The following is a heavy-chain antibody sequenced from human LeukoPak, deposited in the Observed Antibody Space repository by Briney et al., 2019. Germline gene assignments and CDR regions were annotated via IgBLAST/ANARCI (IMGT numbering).Heavy chain of an antibody. CDR1: GFTFSSYA. Sequence: GGSLRLSCAASGFTFSSYAMSWVRQAPGKGLEWVSGIRGGGGSTYYADSVKGRFTISRDNSKNTLYLQMNSLRAEDTAVYYCAKETEYYGSGSHYFDYWGQGTLVTVSS. J-gene: IGHJ4*02. CDR2: IRGGGGST. V-gene: IGHV3-23*01. CDR3: AKETEYYGSGSHYFDY. D-gene: IGHD3-10*01.